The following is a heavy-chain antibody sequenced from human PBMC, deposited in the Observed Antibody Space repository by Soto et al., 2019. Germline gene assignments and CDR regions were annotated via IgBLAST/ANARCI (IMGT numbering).Heavy chain of an antibody. CDR3: ARDRKWIQLDYYYGMDV. J-gene: IGHJ6*02. CDR2: IYHSGST. D-gene: IGHD1-1*01. V-gene: IGHV4-4*02. Sequence: SETLSLTCAVSGGSISSSNWWGWVRQPPGKGLEWIGEIYHSGSTNYNPSLKSRVTISVDKSKNQFSLKLSSVTAADTAVYYCARDRKWIQLDYYYGMDVWGQGTTVTVSS. CDR1: GGSISSSNW.